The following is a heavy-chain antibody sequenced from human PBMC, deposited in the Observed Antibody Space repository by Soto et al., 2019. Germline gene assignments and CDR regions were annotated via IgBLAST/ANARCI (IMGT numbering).Heavy chain of an antibody. V-gene: IGHV3-30-3*01. CDR2: ISYDGSNK. D-gene: IGHD3-22*01. J-gene: IGHJ4*02. CDR3: AREGPPPYYYDSSGPFDY. Sequence: PGGSLRLSCAASGFTFSSYAMHWVRQAPGKGLEWVAVISYDGSNKYYADSVKGRFTISRDNSKNTLYLQMNSLRAEDTAVYYCAREGPPPYYYDSSGPFDYWGQGTLVTVSS. CDR1: GFTFSSYA.